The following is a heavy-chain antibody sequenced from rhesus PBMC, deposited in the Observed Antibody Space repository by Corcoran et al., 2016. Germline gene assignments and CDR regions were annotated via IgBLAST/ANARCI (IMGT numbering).Heavy chain of an antibody. Sequence: QVQLQESGPGLVKPSETLSLTCAVSGGSFSSYWWGWIRQPPGKGLGWIGSIYGRIGSTEYTPTRQSRATISRDTSKNQFSLKLSSVTAADTAVYYCARYSNYNSLDVWGRGVLVTVSS. CDR2: IYGRIGST. CDR1: GGSFSSYW. J-gene: IGHJ5-2*02. V-gene: IGHV4-160*01. D-gene: IGHD4-23*01. CDR3: ARYSNYNSLDV.